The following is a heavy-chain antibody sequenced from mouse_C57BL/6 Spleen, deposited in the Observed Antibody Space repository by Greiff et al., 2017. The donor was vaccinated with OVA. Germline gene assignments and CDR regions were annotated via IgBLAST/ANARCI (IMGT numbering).Heavy chain of an antibody. Sequence: VQLQQSGPELVKPGASVKISCKASGYSFTGYYMNWVKQSPEKSLEWIGEINPSTGGTTYNQKFKAKATLTVDKSSSTAYMQLKGLTSEDSAVYYCARYSTADYWGQGTTLTVSS. CDR2: INPSTGGT. CDR1: GYSFTGYY. J-gene: IGHJ2*01. CDR3: ARYSTADY. D-gene: IGHD1-2*01. V-gene: IGHV1-42*01.